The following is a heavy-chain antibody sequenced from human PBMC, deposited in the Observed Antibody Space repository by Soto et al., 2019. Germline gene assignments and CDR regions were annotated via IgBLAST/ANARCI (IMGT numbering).Heavy chain of an antibody. CDR3: ARERGGYGLFDS. D-gene: IGHD5-18*01. V-gene: IGHV4-30-2*01. Sequence: LSITCPFSDGSISNASYSLSLIRQPPGKGLEWIGYIYPSGMPFYNPSLRSRVTISIDRSNDQFSLNLKSVTAADTAVYYCARERGGYGLFDSWGQGTLVTVSS. CDR1: DGSISNASYS. CDR2: IYPSGMP. J-gene: IGHJ4*02.